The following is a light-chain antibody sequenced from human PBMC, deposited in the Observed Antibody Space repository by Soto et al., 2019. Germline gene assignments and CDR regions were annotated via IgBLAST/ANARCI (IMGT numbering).Light chain of an antibody. CDR2: DAF. CDR3: QQYNSYSPLT. CDR1: QTISSW. J-gene: IGKJ4*01. V-gene: IGKV1-5*01. Sequence: DIQMTQSPSTLSGSVGDRVTITCRASQTISSWLAWYQQKPGKAPKLLIFDAFGLESGVPSRFSGSRSGTEFTLTISSLQPDDYATYYCQQYNSYSPLTFGGGTKVDIK.